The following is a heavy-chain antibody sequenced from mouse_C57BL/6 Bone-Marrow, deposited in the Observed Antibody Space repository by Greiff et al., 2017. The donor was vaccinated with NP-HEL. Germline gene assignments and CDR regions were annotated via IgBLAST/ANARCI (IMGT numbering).Heavy chain of an antibody. CDR3: ARSPYDYAWFAY. V-gene: IGHV1-81*01. D-gene: IGHD2-4*01. Sequence: VKLQESGAELARPGASVKLSCKASGYTFTSYGISWVKQRTGQGLEWIGEIYPRSGNTYYNEKFKGKATLTADKSSSTAYMELRSLTSEDSAVYFCARSPYDYAWFAYWGQGTLVTVSA. J-gene: IGHJ3*01. CDR2: IYPRSGNT. CDR1: GYTFTSYG.